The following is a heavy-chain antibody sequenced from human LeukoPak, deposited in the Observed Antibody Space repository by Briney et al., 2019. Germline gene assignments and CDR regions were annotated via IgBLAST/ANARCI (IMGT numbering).Heavy chain of an antibody. Sequence: GGSLRLFCAASGFIFSHYPLHWVRQAPGKGLEWVAVIWSDGTNRYYGDSVKGRFSISRDDSQKRVFLQMNNLRADDTAVYYCARDAQRGFDYSNSLQYWGQGALVTVSS. J-gene: IGHJ4*02. D-gene: IGHD4-11*01. V-gene: IGHV3-33*01. CDR1: GFIFSHYP. CDR3: ARDAQRGFDYSNSLQY. CDR2: IWSDGTNR.